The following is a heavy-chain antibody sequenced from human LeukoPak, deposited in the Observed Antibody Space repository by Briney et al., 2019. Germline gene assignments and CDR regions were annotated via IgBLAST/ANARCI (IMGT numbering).Heavy chain of an antibody. V-gene: IGHV4-59*12. D-gene: IGHD2-2*01. CDR2: IYYSGST. J-gene: IGHJ3*02. Sequence: SETLSLTCTVSGGSISSYYWSWIRQPPGKGLEWIGYIYYSGSTNYNPSLKSRVTISVDTSKNQFSLKLSSVTAADTAVYYCAGYRSSTSCYLWDAFDIWGQGTMVTVSS. CDR1: GGSISSYY. CDR3: AGYRSSTSCYLWDAFDI.